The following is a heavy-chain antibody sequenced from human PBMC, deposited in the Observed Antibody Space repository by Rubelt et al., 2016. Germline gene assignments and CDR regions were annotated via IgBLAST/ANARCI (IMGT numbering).Heavy chain of an antibody. D-gene: IGHD4-17*01. J-gene: IGHJ4*02. Sequence: QLQLQESGPGLVQPLETLSLTCTISGDSISSNSFYWGWIRQPPGKGLEWIGSIDYSGITYSNPSLMSRVTMSVDTSKNQFSLKLSSVTAAETAVYYCARHAFIVTTGSFWDYWGQGTLITVSS. V-gene: IGHV4-39*01. CDR2: IDYSGIT. CDR3: ARHAFIVTTGSFWDY. CDR1: GDSISSNSFY.